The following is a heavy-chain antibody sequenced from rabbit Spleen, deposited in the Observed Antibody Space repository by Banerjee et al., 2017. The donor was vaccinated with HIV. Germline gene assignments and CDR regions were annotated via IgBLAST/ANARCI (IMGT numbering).Heavy chain of an antibody. J-gene: IGHJ3*01. D-gene: IGHD2-1*01. V-gene: IGHV1S7*01. CDR1: GFDFSSYY. Sequence: QLKETGGGLVQPGGSLTLSCKASGFDFSSYYMSWVRQAPGKGLEWIGYIDPIFGSTYYASWVNGRFTISSHNAQNTLYLQLNSLTAADTATYFCARDFVGDGAWELHLWGQGTLVTVS. CDR3: ARDFVGDGAWELHL. CDR2: IDPIFGST.